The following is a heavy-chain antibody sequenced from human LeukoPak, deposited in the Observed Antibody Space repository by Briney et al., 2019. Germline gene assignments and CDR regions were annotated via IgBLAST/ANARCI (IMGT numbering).Heavy chain of an antibody. Sequence: PGGSLRLSCAASGFTFSSYGMHWVRQAPGKGLEWVAFIRYDGSNKYYADSVKGRFTISRDNSKNTLYLQMNSLRAEDTAVYYCARGYGDYDWGLFDYWGQGTLVTVSS. V-gene: IGHV3-30*02. CDR1: GFTFSSYG. D-gene: IGHD4-17*01. CDR2: IRYDGSNK. J-gene: IGHJ4*02. CDR3: ARGYGDYDWGLFDY.